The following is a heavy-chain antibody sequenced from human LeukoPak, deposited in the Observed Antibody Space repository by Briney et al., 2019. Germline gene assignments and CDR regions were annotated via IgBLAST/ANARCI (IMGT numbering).Heavy chain of an antibody. D-gene: IGHD1-26*01. CDR3: AKKWELLGYFDY. CDR2: ISGSGGST. J-gene: IGHJ4*02. Sequence: PGGSLRLSCAASGFTFSSYAMSWVRQAPGKGLEWVSGISGSGGSTYYADSVKGRFTISRDNSKNTLYLQMNSLRAEDTAVYYCAKKWELLGYFDYWGQGTLVTVSS. CDR1: GFTFSSYA. V-gene: IGHV3-23*01.